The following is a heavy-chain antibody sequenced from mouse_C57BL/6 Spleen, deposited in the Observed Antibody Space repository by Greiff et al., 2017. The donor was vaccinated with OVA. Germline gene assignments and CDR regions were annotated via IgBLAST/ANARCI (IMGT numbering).Heavy chain of an antibody. CDR3: ARELGRGYFDY. V-gene: IGHV3-5*01. CDR2: IYYSGTI. Sequence: EVKLMESGPGLVKPSQTVFLTCTVTGISITTGNYRWSWIRQFPGNKLEWIGYIYYSGTITYNPSLTSRTTITRDTPKNQFFLEMNSLTAEDTATYYCARELGRGYFDYWGQGTTLTVSS. CDR1: GISITTGNYR. D-gene: IGHD4-1*01. J-gene: IGHJ2*01.